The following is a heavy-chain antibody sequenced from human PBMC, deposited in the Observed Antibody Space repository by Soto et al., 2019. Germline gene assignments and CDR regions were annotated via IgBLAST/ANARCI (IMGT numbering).Heavy chain of an antibody. CDR3: ARGRHWLDY. D-gene: IGHD6-19*01. CDR2: IYYDGTT. J-gene: IGHJ4*02. CDR1: GGSVSPYY. V-gene: IGHV4-59*02. Sequence: QVQLQESGPGLVKPSETLSHTCTVSGGSVSPYYWTWVRRRPGKGLEWIAYIYYDGTTNYNPSLKSRVTISVDTSKNQFSLRLTSVTAADTAVYYCARGRHWLDYWGQGTLLTVSS.